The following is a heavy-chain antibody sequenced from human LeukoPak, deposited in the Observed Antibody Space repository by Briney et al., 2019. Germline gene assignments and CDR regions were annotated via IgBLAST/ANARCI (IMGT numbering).Heavy chain of an antibody. D-gene: IGHD2-2*01. CDR1: GFTFSSYA. CDR3: ANGPPTNSYYYYYGMDV. CDR2: ISGSGGST. Sequence: GGSLRLSCAASGFTFSSYAMSWVRQAPGKGLEWVSAISGSGGSTYYADSVKGRSTISRDNSKNTLYLQMNSLRAEDTAVYYCANGPPTNSYYYYYGMDVWGQGTTVTVSS. V-gene: IGHV3-23*01. J-gene: IGHJ6*02.